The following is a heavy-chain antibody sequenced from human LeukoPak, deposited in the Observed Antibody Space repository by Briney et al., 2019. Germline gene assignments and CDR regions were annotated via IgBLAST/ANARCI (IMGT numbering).Heavy chain of an antibody. Sequence: SETLSLTCTVSGGSISSYYWSWIRQPPGKGLEWFGYIFSSGSTNYNPSLKSRVTMSLDTSKNQFSLKLSSVTAADTAMYFCARGPVSYFFDYWGQGTLATVSS. V-gene: IGHV4-59*01. J-gene: IGHJ4*02. D-gene: IGHD3-16*02. CDR1: GGSISSYY. CDR3: ARGPVSYFFDY. CDR2: IFSSGST.